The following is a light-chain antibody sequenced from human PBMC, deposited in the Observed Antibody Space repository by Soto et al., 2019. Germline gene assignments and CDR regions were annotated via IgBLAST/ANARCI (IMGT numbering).Light chain of an antibody. CDR3: QRYNNWPPWT. J-gene: IGKJ1*01. CDR2: GAS. Sequence: EVVMTQSPATLSVSPGERATLSCRASQRISSNLAWYQQRRGQAPRLLIYGASTRAPGIPARFSGSGSETEFTLTISSLQSEDFAVYYCQRYNNWPPWTFGQGTKVEIK. CDR1: QRISSN. V-gene: IGKV3-15*01.